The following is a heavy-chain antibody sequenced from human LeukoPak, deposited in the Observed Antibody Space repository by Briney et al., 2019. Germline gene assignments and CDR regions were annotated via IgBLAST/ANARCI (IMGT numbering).Heavy chain of an antibody. Sequence: GGSLRLSCAASGFTFSSYAMSWVRQAPGKGLEWVSAISGSGGSTYYADSVKGRFTISRDTSKNTLYLQMNSLRAEDTAVYYCAKDAGYCSTTSCYPYYMDVWGKGTTVTVSS. CDR2: ISGSGGST. CDR1: GFTFSSYA. J-gene: IGHJ6*03. D-gene: IGHD2-2*01. CDR3: AKDAGYCSTTSCYPYYMDV. V-gene: IGHV3-23*01.